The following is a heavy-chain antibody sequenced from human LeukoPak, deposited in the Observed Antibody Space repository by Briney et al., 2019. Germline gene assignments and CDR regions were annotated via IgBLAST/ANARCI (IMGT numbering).Heavy chain of an antibody. CDR1: GYTFTSYD. J-gene: IGHJ3*02. V-gene: IGHV1-8*03. CDR3: ARESYYDFWSGYRGAFDI. Sequence: ASVKVSCKASGYTFTSYDINWVRQATGQGLEWMGWMNPNSGNTGYAQKFQGRVTITRNTSISTAYMELSSLRSEDTAVYYRARESYYDFWSGYRGAFDIWGQGTMVTVSS. D-gene: IGHD3-3*01. CDR2: MNPNSGNT.